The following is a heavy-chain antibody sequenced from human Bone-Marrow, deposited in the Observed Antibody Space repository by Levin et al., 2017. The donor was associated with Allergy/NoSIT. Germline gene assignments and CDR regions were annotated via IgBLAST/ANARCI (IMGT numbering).Heavy chain of an antibody. D-gene: IGHD2-15*01. CDR2: IYPDDSDT. CDR3: AAATGQYYYYGLAV. V-gene: IGHV5-51*01. Sequence: ASVKVSCKGSEDTFNKYWIAWVRQMPGKGLEWMGIIYPDDSDTRYSPSFQGQVTISADKSINTAYLQWTGLEASDTAMYYCAAATGQYYYYGLAVWGQGTTVTVSS. CDR1: EDTFNKYW. J-gene: IGHJ6*02.